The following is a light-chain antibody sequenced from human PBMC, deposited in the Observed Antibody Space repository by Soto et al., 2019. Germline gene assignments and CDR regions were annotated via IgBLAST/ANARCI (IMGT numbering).Light chain of an antibody. CDR2: DAS. J-gene: IGKJ1*01. V-gene: IGKV3-11*01. CDR1: QSVSNF. CDR3: QQRSNWPWT. Sequence: EIVLTQSPATLPLSPGERATLSTRASQSVSNFLAWYQQKPGQAPRLLISDASNRATGIPGRLSGSGSETDFSLTISSLEPEDFAVYYCQQRSNWPWTFGQGTKVEIK.